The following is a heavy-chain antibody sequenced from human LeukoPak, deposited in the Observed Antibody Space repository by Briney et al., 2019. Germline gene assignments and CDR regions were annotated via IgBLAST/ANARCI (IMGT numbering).Heavy chain of an antibody. CDR3: ARAPSLEWLLSGDY. CDR2: IRYDGSNK. V-gene: IGHV3-30*02. D-gene: IGHD3-3*01. CDR1: GFTFSSYG. Sequence: GGSLRLSCAASGFTFSSYGMHWVRQAPGKGLEWVAFIRYDGSNKYYADSVKGRFTISRDNSKNTLYLQMNSLRAEDTAVYYCARAPSLEWLLSGDYWGQGTLVTVSS. J-gene: IGHJ4*02.